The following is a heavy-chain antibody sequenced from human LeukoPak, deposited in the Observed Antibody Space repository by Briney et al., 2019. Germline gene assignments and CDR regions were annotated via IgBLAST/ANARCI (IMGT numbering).Heavy chain of an antibody. V-gene: IGHV1-2*06. CDR3: ARDLRAVAAAGMLL. D-gene: IGHD6-13*01. Sequence: ASVKVSCKASGYTFTGYYMHWVRQAPGQGLEWMGRINPNSGGTNYAQKFQGRVTMTRDTSISTAYMELSRLRSEDTAVYYCARDLRAVAAAGMLLWGQGTLVTVSS. J-gene: IGHJ4*02. CDR1: GYTFTGYY. CDR2: INPNSGGT.